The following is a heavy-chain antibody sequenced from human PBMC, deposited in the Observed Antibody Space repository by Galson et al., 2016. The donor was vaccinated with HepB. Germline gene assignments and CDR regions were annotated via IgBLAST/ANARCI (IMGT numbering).Heavy chain of an antibody. Sequence: SLRLSCAASGFTFDDYAMHWVRQAPGKGLEWVSGISWNSGRIVYADSVKGRFTISRDNAKNSLYLHVDSLRAEDTALYYCAKDYSYSGSYSYYFDYWGQGTLVTVSS. J-gene: IGHJ4*02. V-gene: IGHV3-9*01. CDR3: AKDYSYSGSYSYYFDY. CDR2: ISWNSGRI. D-gene: IGHD1-26*01. CDR1: GFTFDDYA.